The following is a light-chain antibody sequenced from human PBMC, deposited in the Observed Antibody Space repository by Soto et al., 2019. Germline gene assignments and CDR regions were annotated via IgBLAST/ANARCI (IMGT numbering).Light chain of an antibody. Sequence: DIQMTHSPSARSASVVDTVASTFRSSLRISSYLNWYQQKPGKAPRRLIYGASILEGGVPSRFSASGSGTDFTLTISSLQPEDFATYYCQKSYIAPLNCGQGKRRAIK. CDR2: GAS. CDR3: QKSYIAPLN. CDR1: LRISSY. J-gene: IGKJ5*01. V-gene: IGKV1-39*01.